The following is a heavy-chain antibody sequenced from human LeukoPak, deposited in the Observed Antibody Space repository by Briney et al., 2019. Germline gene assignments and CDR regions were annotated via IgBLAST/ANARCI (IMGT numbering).Heavy chain of an antibody. V-gene: IGHV3-23*01. J-gene: IGHJ4*02. CDR1: GFTFSSYG. CDR2: ISGSGGST. Sequence: GRSLRLSCAASGFTFSSYGMHWVRQAPGKGLEWVSAISGSGGSTYYADSVKGRFTISRDNSKNTLYLQMNSLRAEDTAVYYCAKEAPRGDGYRNYFDFWGQGTLVTVSS. D-gene: IGHD3-10*01. CDR3: AKEAPRGDGYRNYFDF.